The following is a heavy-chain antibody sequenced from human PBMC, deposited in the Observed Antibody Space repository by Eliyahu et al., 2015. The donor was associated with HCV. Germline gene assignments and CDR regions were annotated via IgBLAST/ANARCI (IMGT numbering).Heavy chain of an antibody. V-gene: IGHV3-7*01. CDR1: GFTLSSYW. J-gene: IGHJ3*02. D-gene: IGHD1-1*01. CDR3: ARGGRYNWNVGDAFDI. Sequence: SLRLSCAASGFTLSSYWMSWVRQAPGKGLEWVAKIKKDGSEKYYADSVKGRFTISRDNAKNSLFLQVSSLRVEDTAVYFCARGGRYNWNVGDAFDIWGQGTRVNVSS. CDR2: IKKDGSEK.